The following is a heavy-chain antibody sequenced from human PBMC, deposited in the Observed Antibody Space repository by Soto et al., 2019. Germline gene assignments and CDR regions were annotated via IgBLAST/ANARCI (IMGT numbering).Heavy chain of an antibody. J-gene: IGHJ5*02. CDR3: ARGRSSPNFDP. CDR1: GGTFTNYV. D-gene: IGHD6-6*01. V-gene: IGHV1-69*01. CDR2: LIPIFGAA. Sequence: QVQLVQSGAEVRKPGSSVKVSCKISGGTFTNYVISWLRQAPGQGLEWMGGLIPIFGAANLAQKFQCRVTITADESTSTVNMELSSLTSEDTAVYYCARGRSSPNFDPWGQGTLVSGSS.